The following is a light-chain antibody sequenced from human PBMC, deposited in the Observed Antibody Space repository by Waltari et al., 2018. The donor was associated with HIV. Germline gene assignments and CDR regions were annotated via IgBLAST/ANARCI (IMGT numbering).Light chain of an antibody. CDR1: SSNIGAGYD. CDR3: QSYDSSLSGSWV. Sequence: QSVLTQPPSVSGAPGQRVTFSCTGSSSNIGAGYDVHWYQQLPGTAPKLLIHGKHQRPLGVPDRFSGSKSGTSASLAITGLQAEDEADYYCQSYDSSLSGSWVFGGGTKLTVL. CDR2: GKH. V-gene: IGLV1-40*01. J-gene: IGLJ3*02.